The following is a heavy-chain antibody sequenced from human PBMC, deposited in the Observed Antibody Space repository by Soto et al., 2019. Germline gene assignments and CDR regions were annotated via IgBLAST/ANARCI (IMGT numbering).Heavy chain of an antibody. CDR1: GGSISSSSYY. CDR3: AIHDWAKPFDY. V-gene: IGHV4-39*01. J-gene: IGHJ4*02. CDR2: IYYSGST. D-gene: IGHD3-9*01. Sequence: QLQLQESGPGLVKPSETLSLTCTVSGGSISSSSYYWGWIRQPPGKGLEWIGSIYYSGSTYYNPSLKSRVTIPVDTSKNQFSLKLSSVTAADTAVYYCAIHDWAKPFDYWGQGTLVTVSS.